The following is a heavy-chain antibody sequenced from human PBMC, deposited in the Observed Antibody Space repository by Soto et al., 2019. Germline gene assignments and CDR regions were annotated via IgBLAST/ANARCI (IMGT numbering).Heavy chain of an antibody. D-gene: IGHD4-17*01. CDR1: GYSISSSNW. CDR3: ARDDSFYGEPGYGMNV. V-gene: IGHV4-28*03. J-gene: IGHJ6*02. CDR2: IYYSGST. Sequence: SETLSLTCAVSGYSISSSNWWGWIRQPPGKGLEWIGYIYYSGSTYYNPSLKSRVTMSVDTSKNQFSLKLSSVTAVDTAVYYCARDDSFYGEPGYGMNVWGQGTTVTVSS.